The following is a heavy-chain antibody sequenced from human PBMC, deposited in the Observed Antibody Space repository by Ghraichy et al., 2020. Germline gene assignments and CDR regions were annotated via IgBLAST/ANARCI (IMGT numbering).Heavy chain of an antibody. D-gene: IGHD2-15*01. Sequence: SETLSLTCTVSGGSVSSGSYYWNWSRQPPGKGLEWIGYIYYSGSTNYSPSLKSRVTISVDTSKNQFSLRLSSVTAADTAVYYCARGRYCSGGSCYYQNWLDPWGQGSLVTVSP. CDR2: IYYSGST. J-gene: IGHJ5*02. CDR3: ARGRYCSGGSCYYQNWLDP. CDR1: GGSVSSGSYY. V-gene: IGHV4-61*01.